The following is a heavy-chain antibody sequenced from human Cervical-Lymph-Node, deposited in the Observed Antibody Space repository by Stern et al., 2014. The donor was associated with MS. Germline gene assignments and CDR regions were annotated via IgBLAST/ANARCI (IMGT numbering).Heavy chain of an antibody. V-gene: IGHV5-51*03. CDR1: GYSFATYW. CDR3: ARRTHYTSSWKFDS. CDR2: IYPGDSDT. J-gene: IGHJ4*02. Sequence: EVQLVESGAEVKKPGESLRISCKGSGYSFATYWIAWVRQMPGKGLELMGMIYPGDSDTKYSPSFQGHVTISVDKSISTAYLQWSSLEASDTAMYYCARRTHYTSSWKFDSWGQGALVTVSS. D-gene: IGHD6-13*01.